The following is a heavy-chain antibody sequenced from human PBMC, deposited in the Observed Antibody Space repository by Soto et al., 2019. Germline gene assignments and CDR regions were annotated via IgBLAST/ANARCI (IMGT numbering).Heavy chain of an antibody. CDR3: ARSVFP. V-gene: IGHV4-39*01. CDR2: IYYSGST. CDR1: GGSISSTSYY. J-gene: IGHJ5*02. Sequence: PSETLSLTCSVSGGSISSTSYYWGWIRQPPGKDLQWIGTIYYSGSTYYSSSLKSRVTISVDTSKNQFSLKLDSVTAADTAVYYCARSVFPWGQGTLVTVSS.